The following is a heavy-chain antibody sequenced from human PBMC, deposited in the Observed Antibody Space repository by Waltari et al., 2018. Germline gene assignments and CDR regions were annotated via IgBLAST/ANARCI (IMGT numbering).Heavy chain of an antibody. CDR1: GASMHSNSW. Sequence: QLQLQESGPGLVKPSGTLPLTCTVPGASMHSNSWWRWVRQPPEKGLEWIGQIQRSGRSNYNPSLESRGTISLDTSNRQFSLKLTSTTASDTAVYYCARDRGIGLYFDSWGQGTLVTVSP. J-gene: IGHJ4*02. V-gene: IGHV4-4*02. D-gene: IGHD1-26*01. CDR3: ARDRGIGLYFDS. CDR2: IQRSGRS.